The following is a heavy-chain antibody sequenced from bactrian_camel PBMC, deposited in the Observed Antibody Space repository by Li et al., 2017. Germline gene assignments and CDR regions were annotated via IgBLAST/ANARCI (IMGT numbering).Heavy chain of an antibody. D-gene: IGHD2*01. CDR3: AAAPAYICKRPYPFNDGDFYF. CDR2: ISIEGDQT. Sequence: VQLVESGGGSVQAGGSLTLSCVVSDYTYKSNCVGWFRQAPGKEREGVARISIEGDQTYYADFVEGRFTISRDNVENALYLEMNNLKPEDAAMYYCAAAPAYICKRPYPFNDGDFYFWGQGTQVTVS. J-gene: IGHJ6*01. V-gene: IGHV3S6*01. CDR1: DYTYKSNC.